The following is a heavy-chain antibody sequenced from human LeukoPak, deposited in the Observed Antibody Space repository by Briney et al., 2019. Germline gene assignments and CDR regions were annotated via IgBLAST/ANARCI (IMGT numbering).Heavy chain of an antibody. CDR3: ANPIRDFWSGYYYYGMDV. Sequence: GGFLRLSCAASGFTFSSYSMNWVRQAPGKGLEWVSSISSSSSYIYYADSVKGRFTISRDNSKNTLYLQMNSLRAEDTAVYYCANPIRDFWSGYYYYGMDVWGQGTTVTVSS. V-gene: IGHV3-21*04. D-gene: IGHD3-3*01. CDR2: ISSSSSYI. J-gene: IGHJ6*02. CDR1: GFTFSSYS.